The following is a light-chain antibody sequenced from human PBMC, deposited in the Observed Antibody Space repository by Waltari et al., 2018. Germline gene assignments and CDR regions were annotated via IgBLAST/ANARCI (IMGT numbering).Light chain of an antibody. V-gene: IGKV3-20*01. CDR2: GAS. Sequence: EIVLTQSPGTLSLSPGERATLSCRASQCVSSSNLAWCQQKPGQAPRLLIYGASNRATGVPDRFSASGSGTDFTLTISRLEPEDFAMYYCQQYGSSPPAWTFGQGTKVEIK. J-gene: IGKJ1*01. CDR1: QCVSSSN. CDR3: QQYGSSPPAWT.